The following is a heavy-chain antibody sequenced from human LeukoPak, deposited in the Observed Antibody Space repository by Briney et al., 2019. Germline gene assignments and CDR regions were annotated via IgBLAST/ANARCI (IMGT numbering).Heavy chain of an antibody. V-gene: IGHV3-66*01. CDR2: IYSGGNT. D-gene: IGHD3-22*01. Sequence: GGSLRLSCAASGFTVSSNFMSWVRQAPGKGLEWVSVIYSGGNTYYADSVKGRFTISRDNAKNSLYLQMNSLRAEDTAVYYCARYYYDSSGYWVYAFDIWGQGTMVTVSS. J-gene: IGHJ3*02. CDR1: GFTVSSNF. CDR3: ARYYYDSSGYWVYAFDI.